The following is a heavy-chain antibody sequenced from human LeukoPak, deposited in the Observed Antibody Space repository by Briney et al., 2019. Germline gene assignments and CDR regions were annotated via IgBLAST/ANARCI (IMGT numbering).Heavy chain of an antibody. V-gene: IGHV3-48*03. CDR2: ISSSATFI. D-gene: IGHD6-19*01. CDR3: ARGPSGWYFVDY. J-gene: IGHJ4*02. CDR1: GFTFSSYE. Sequence: GGSLRLSCAASGFTFSSYEMNWVCQAPGKGLEWVSYISSSATFIYYADSVKGRFTISRDNAKNSRYLQMNSLRDEDTAVYYCARGPSGWYFVDYWGQGTLVTVSS.